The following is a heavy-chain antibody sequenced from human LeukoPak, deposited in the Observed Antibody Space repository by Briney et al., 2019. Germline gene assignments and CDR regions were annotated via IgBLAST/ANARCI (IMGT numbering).Heavy chain of an antibody. V-gene: IGHV3-20*04. J-gene: IGHJ4*02. CDR3: ASGLIAASGTAGY. Sequence: PGGSLRLSCAASGFTFDDYGMSWVRQAPGKGLEWVSGINWNGGSTGYADSVKGRFTNSRDNAKNSLYLQMNSLRAEDTALYYCASGLIAASGTAGYWGQGTLVTVSS. CDR1: GFTFDDYG. D-gene: IGHD6-13*01. CDR2: INWNGGST.